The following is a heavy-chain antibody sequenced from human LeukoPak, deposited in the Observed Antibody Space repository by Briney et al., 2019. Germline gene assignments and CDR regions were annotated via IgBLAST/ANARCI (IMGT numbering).Heavy chain of an antibody. CDR2: IYHSGST. D-gene: IGHD4-17*01. CDR1: GGSISSGGYS. CDR3: ARCPPDYGDYGDAFDI. J-gene: IGHJ3*02. Sequence: SETLSLTCAVSGGSISSGGYSWSWIRQPPGKGLEWIGHIYHSGSTYYNPSLKSRVTISVDRSKNQFSLKLSSVTAADTAVYYCARCPPDYGDYGDAFDIWGQGTMVTVPS. V-gene: IGHV4-30-2*01.